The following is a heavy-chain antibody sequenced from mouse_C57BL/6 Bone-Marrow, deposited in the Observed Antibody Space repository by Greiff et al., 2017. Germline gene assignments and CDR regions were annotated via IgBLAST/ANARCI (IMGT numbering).Heavy chain of an antibody. V-gene: IGHV1-80*01. J-gene: IGHJ4*01. CDR1: GYAFSSYW. CDR3: ARNGSSYGAMDY. D-gene: IGHD1-1*01. Sequence: QVQLKESGAELVKPGASVTISCKASGYAFSSYWMNWVKQRPGKGLEWIGQIYPGDGDYNSNGKFKGKATLTADKSSSPAYMQLSSLTSEDSAVYCCARNGSSYGAMDYWGQETSVTVSS. CDR2: IYPGDGDY.